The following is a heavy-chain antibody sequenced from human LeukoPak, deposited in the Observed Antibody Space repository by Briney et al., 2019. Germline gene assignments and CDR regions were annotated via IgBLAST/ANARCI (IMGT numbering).Heavy chain of an antibody. Sequence: SETLSLTCTVSGGSISSSSYYWGWIRQPPGKGLEWIGSIYYSGSTYYNPSLKSRVTISVDTSKNQFSLKLSSVTAADTAVYYCARHMDSSGYNDAFDIWSQGTMVTVSS. J-gene: IGHJ3*02. CDR1: GGSISSSSYY. D-gene: IGHD3-22*01. V-gene: IGHV4-39*01. CDR3: ARHMDSSGYNDAFDI. CDR2: IYYSGST.